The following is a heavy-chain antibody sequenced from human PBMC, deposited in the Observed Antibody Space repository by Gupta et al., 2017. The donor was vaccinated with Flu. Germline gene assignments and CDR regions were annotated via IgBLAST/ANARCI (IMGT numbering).Heavy chain of an antibody. V-gene: IGHV1-2*02. D-gene: IGHD2-8*01. J-gene: IGHJ3*02. CDR2: INPNTEDT. Sequence: QVQLVQSGAEVKKPAASVKVSCTASGFTFTLYWIPWVRRAPGQGLEWMGGINPNTEDTNCEQKFKDRGTMTRDTSISTAYMGRSRLRSDDAAGDYWARVEYIHKNGRDSWGQGTKVTVSS. CDR1: GFTFTLYW. CDR3: ARVEYIHKNGRDS.